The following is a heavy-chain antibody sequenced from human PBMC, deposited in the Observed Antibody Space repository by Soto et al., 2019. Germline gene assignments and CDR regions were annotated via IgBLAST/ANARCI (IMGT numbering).Heavy chain of an antibody. CDR2: IYYSGST. CDR1: GGSISSGGYY. D-gene: IGHD3-10*01. Sequence: QVQLQESGPGLVKPSQTLSLTCTVSGGSISSGGYYWSWIRQHPGKGLEWIWYIYYSGSTYYNPSLKIRVTISVDTSKNQFSLKLSSVTAADTAVYYCAREGLWFGETGFGVWGQGTTVTVSS. CDR3: AREGLWFGETGFGV. V-gene: IGHV4-31*03. J-gene: IGHJ6*02.